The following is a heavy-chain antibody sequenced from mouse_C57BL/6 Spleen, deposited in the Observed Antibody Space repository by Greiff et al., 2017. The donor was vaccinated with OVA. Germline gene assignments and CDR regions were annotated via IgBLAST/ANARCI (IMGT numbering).Heavy chain of an antibody. CDR3: ARRGYGSIHFDY. V-gene: IGHV1-69*01. J-gene: IGHJ2*01. Sequence: QVQLQQPGAELVMPGASVKLSCKASGYTFTSYWMHWVKQRPGQGLEWIGEIDPSDSYTNYNQKFKGKSTLTVDKSSSTAYMQLSSLTSEDSAVYYCARRGYGSIHFDYWGQGTTLTVSS. CDR1: GYTFTSYW. D-gene: IGHD1-1*01. CDR2: IDPSDSYT.